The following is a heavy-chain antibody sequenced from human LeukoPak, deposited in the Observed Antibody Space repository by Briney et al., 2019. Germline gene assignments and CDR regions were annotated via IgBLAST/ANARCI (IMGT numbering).Heavy chain of an antibody. CDR3: AKGPNFGSWRAVDY. D-gene: IGHD3-10*01. J-gene: IGHJ4*02. Sequence: GGSLRLPCAASEFRFSSYDMSWVRQTLEKGLERVSSISGDGATFYADSVKGRFTISRDESKNALYLQMSSLRADDTAIYYCAKGPNFGSWRAVDYWGQGSLVTVSS. CDR2: ISGDGAT. V-gene: IGHV3-23*01. CDR1: EFRFSSYD.